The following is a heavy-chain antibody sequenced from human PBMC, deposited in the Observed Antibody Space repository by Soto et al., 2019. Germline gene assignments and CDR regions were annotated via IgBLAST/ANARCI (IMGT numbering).Heavy chain of an antibody. J-gene: IGHJ6*02. D-gene: IGHD6-6*01. Sequence: ASVKVSCKASGGTFSSYAISWVREAPGQGLEWMGGIIPIFGTANYAQKFRGRVTITADESTSTAYMELSSLRSEDTAVYYCARDERDSGSSSVSDGMDVWGQGTTVTVSS. V-gene: IGHV1-69*13. CDR1: GGTFSSYA. CDR2: IIPIFGTA. CDR3: ARDERDSGSSSVSDGMDV.